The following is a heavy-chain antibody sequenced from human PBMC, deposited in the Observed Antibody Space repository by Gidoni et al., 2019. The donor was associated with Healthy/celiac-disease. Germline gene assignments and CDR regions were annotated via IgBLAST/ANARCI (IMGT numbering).Heavy chain of an antibody. J-gene: IGHJ5*02. D-gene: IGHD2-2*01. Sequence: QVQLQESGPGLVTPSGTLSLTCAVSGGSISRSNWWSWVRQPPGKGLEWIGEIYHSGSTNYNPSLKSRVTISVDKSKNQFSLKLSSVTAADTAVYYCARVGRVPAAISVNWFDPWGQGTLVTVSS. CDR1: GGSISRSNW. CDR3: ARVGRVPAAISVNWFDP. CDR2: IYHSGST. V-gene: IGHV4-4*02.